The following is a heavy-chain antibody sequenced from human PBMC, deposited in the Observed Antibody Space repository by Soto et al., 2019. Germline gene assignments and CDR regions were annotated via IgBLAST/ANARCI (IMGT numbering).Heavy chain of an antibody. Sequence: PGESLKISCKGSEYSFSTYWIAWVRQMPGKGLEWMGIIYPGDSDTRYSPSFQGQVTISADKSISTAHLQWSSLKASDTAMYYCERQISHYDARSNEYYYYGLDVWGKGITVTVAS. D-gene: IGHD3-22*01. V-gene: IGHV5-51*01. CDR2: IYPGDSDT. J-gene: IGHJ6*04. CDR3: ERQISHYDARSNEYYYYGLDV. CDR1: EYSFSTYW.